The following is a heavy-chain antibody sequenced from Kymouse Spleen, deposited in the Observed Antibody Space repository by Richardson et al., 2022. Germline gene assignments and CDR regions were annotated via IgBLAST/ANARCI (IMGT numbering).Heavy chain of an antibody. V-gene: IGHV3-33*01. J-gene: IGHJ4*02. CDR2: IWYDGSNK. D-gene: IGHD1-26*01. Sequence: QVQLVESGGGVVQPGRSLRLSCAASGFTFSSYGMHWVRQAPGKGLEWVAVIWYDGSNKYYADSVKGRFTISRDNSKNTLYLQMNSLRAEDTAVYYCAREGSGSLFDYWGQGTLVTVSS. CDR3: AREGSGSLFDY. CDR1: GFTFSSYG.